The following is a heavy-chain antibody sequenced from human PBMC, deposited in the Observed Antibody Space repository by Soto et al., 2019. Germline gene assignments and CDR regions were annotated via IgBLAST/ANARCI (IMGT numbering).Heavy chain of an antibody. CDR3: AKVVVGATSHSDFDS. J-gene: IGHJ4*02. CDR2: AAYSGGT. D-gene: IGHD2-15*01. CDR1: GGSIANNNYF. Sequence: SETLSLTCTVSGGSIANNNYFWGWVPQPPGKGLEWIGSAAYSGGTYKNPSLKSRVTVSVDTSKNQFSLKLTSVTAADTAVYYCAKVVVGATSHSDFDSWGQGTLVTVSS. V-gene: IGHV4-39*01.